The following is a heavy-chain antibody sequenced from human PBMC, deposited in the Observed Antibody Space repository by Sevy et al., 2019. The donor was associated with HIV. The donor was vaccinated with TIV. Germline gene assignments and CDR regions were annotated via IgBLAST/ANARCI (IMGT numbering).Heavy chain of an antibody. CDR1: GGSISSSSYY. V-gene: IGHV4-39*01. D-gene: IGHD2-15*01. CDR2: IYYSGST. CDR3: AGTTSGGSCCTIDY. J-gene: IGHJ4*02. Sequence: SETLSLTCTVSGGSISSSSYYWGWIRQPPGKGLEWIGSIYYSGSTYYNPSLKSRVTISVDTSKNQFSLKLSSVTAADTAVYYCAGTTSGGSCCTIDYWGQGTLVIVSS.